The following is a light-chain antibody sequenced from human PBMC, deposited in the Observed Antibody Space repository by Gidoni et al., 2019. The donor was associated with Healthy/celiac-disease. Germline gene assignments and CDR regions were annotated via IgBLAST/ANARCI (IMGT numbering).Light chain of an antibody. Sequence: DIQMNQSPSSLSAAVGDRVTITCRASQAVSNYFAWYQQKPGKVPKLLIYAASTLHSGVQSRFSGSGSGTDFTLTITSLQPEDVATYYCQRYNRAPFTFGPGTKVDI. CDR2: AAS. CDR3: QRYNRAPFT. V-gene: IGKV1-27*01. J-gene: IGKJ3*01. CDR1: QAVSNY.